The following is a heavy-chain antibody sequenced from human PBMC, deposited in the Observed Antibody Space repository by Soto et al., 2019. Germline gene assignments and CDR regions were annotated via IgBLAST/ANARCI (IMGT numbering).Heavy chain of an antibody. CDR1: GDSVASNSAG. J-gene: IGHJ4*01. CDR2: TYYRSKWYY. Sequence: QAVSLTCAISGDSVASNSAGWSWVRQSASRGLEWLGRTYYRSKWYYEYAVSVRGRITINPDTSKNQYSLQLNSVTPEDTAVYFCARGEQYSGRIFDYWGQGTLVTVSS. V-gene: IGHV6-1*01. D-gene: IGHD1-26*01. CDR3: ARGEQYSGRIFDY.